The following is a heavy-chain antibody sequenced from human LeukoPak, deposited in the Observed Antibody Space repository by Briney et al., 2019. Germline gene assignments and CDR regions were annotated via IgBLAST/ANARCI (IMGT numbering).Heavy chain of an antibody. CDR2: IYSSGST. J-gene: IGHJ5*02. CDR1: GGSISSYY. V-gene: IGHV4-59*01. D-gene: IGHD5-18*01. Sequence: SETLSLTCSVSGGSISSYYWSWIRQPPGKGLEWIGYIYSSGSTNYNPSLKSRATISLDTSKNQLSLSLTSVTAADTAVYYCARDFTDTGVDVSWFDPWGQGTLVTVSP. CDR3: ARDFTDTGVDVSWFDP.